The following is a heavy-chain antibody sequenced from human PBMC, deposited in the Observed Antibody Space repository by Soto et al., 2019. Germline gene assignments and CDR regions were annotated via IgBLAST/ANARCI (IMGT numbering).Heavy chain of an antibody. CDR2: IIPIFGTA. V-gene: IGHV1-69*01. CDR1: GGTFSSYA. D-gene: IGHD3-22*01. CDR3: ARDMDYYDSSGYYSQFDY. Sequence: QVQLVQSGAEVKKPGSSVKVSCKASGGTFSSYAISWVRQAPGQGLEWMGGIIPIFGTANYAQKFQGRVTITADESTRTAYMELSSLRSEDTAVYYCARDMDYYDSSGYYSQFDYWGQGTLVTVSS. J-gene: IGHJ4*02.